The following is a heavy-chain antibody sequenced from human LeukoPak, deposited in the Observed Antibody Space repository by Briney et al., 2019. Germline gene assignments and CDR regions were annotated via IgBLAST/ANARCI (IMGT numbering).Heavy chain of an antibody. Sequence: GASLKISCKGSGYSFTSYWIGWVRPMPGKGLEWMGIIYPGDSDTRYSPSFQGQVTISADKSISTAYLQWSSLKASDTAMYYCARHCKSGSQLHDAFDIWGQGTMVTVSS. CDR3: ARHCKSGSQLHDAFDI. J-gene: IGHJ3*02. CDR2: IYPGDSDT. V-gene: IGHV5-51*01. D-gene: IGHD1-26*01. CDR1: GYSFTSYW.